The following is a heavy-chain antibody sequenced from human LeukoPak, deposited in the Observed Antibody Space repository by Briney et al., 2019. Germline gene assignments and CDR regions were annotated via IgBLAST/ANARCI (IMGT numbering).Heavy chain of an antibody. CDR2: ISSSGSTI. Sequence: PGGSLRLSCEASGFTFSDYYMSWVRQAPGKGLEWVSYISSSGSTIYYADSVKGRFTISRDNAKNSLYLQMNTLRAEDTAVYYCASCTIIAAAGAFDIWAQGTMVTVSS. CDR1: GFTFSDYY. V-gene: IGHV3-11*01. D-gene: IGHD6-13*01. CDR3: ASCTIIAAAGAFDI. J-gene: IGHJ3*02.